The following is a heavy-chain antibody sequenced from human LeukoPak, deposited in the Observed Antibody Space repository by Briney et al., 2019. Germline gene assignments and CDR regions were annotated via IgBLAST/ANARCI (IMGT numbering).Heavy chain of an antibody. J-gene: IGHJ5*02. V-gene: IGHV1-8*01. Sequence: ASVKVSCKASGYTFTSYDINWVRQATGQGLEWMGWMNPNSGNTGYAQKFQGRVTVTRNTSISTAYMELSSLRSEDTAVYYCARGRYGSGSYYNPNYNWFDPWGQGTLVTVSS. D-gene: IGHD3-10*01. CDR1: GYTFTSYD. CDR2: MNPNSGNT. CDR3: ARGRYGSGSYYNPNYNWFDP.